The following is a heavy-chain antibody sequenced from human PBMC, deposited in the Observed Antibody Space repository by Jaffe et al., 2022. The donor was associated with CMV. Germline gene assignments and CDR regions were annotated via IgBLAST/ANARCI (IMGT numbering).Heavy chain of an antibody. J-gene: IGHJ4*02. CDR2: IYAGGST. CDR3: ARENGWLFDY. CDR1: GFTVSGSY. D-gene: IGHD6-19*01. V-gene: IGHV3-53*01. Sequence: EVQLVESGGGLIPPGGSLRLSCAASGFTVSGSYMAWVRQAPGKGLEWVSIIYAGGSTYYADSVKGRFTIFRDTSKNTVSLQMDSLIAEDTAVYYCARENGWLFDYWGQGTLVTVSS.